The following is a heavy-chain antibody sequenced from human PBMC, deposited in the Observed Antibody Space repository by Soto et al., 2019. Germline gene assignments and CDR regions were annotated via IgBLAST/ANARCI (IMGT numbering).Heavy chain of an antibody. D-gene: IGHD3-22*01. CDR3: ASPYYYDSSGYHDAFDI. Sequence: GGSLRLSCAASGFTFSSYAMSWVRQAPGKGLEWVSAISGSGGSTYYADSVKGRFTISRDNSKNTLYLQMNSLRAEDTAVYYCASPYYYDSSGYHDAFDIWGQGTMVTVSS. J-gene: IGHJ3*02. CDR2: ISGSGGST. CDR1: GFTFSSYA. V-gene: IGHV3-23*01.